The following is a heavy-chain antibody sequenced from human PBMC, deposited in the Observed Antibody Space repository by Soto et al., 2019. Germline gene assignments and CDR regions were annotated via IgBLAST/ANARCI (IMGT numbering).Heavy chain of an antibody. V-gene: IGHV1-69*13. J-gene: IGHJ6*02. CDR2: IIPIFGTA. Sequence: ASVNVSCKSSGGTFSSYAISWVRQAPGQGLEWMGGIIPIFGTANYAQKFQGRVTITADESTSTAYMELSSLRSEDTAVYYCAREDIVVVPAAILRYYGMDVWGQGTTVTVSS. CDR3: AREDIVVVPAAILRYYGMDV. D-gene: IGHD2-2*02. CDR1: GGTFSSYA.